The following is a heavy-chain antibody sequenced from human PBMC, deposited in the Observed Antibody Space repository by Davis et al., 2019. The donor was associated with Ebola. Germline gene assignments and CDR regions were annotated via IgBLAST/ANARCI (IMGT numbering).Heavy chain of an antibody. V-gene: IGHV1-69*04. J-gene: IGHJ5*02. Sequence: SVKVSCKASGGTFSSYAISWVRQAPGQGLEWMGRIIPILGIANYAQKFQGRVTITADKSTSTAYMELSSLRSEDTAVYYCARARITIFGVVIISNWFDPWGQGTLVTVSS. CDR1: GGTFSSYA. CDR3: ARARITIFGVVIISNWFDP. D-gene: IGHD3-3*01. CDR2: IIPILGIA.